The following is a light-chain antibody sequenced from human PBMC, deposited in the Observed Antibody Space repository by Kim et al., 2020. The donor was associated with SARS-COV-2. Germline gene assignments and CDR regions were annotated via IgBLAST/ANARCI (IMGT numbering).Light chain of an antibody. CDR2: DVS. J-gene: IGLJ3*02. V-gene: IGLV2-14*03. CDR1: TSDISGHNY. CDR3: SSYANDNTRV. Sequence: GQSSAISCTGTTSDISGHNYVSWYQQHPGKAPKLIIFDVSNRPSGVSNRFSGSKSGNTASLTISGLQAEDEADYYCSSYANDNTRVFGGGTQLTVL.